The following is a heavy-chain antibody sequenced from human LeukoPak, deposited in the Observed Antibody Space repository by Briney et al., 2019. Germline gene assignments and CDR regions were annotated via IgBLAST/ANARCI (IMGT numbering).Heavy chain of an antibody. D-gene: IGHD3-22*01. J-gene: IGHJ3*02. CDR1: GGTFSSYA. CDR2: IIPIFGTA. Sequence: ASVKVSCKASGGTFSSYAISWVRQAPGQGLEWMGGIIPIFGTANYAQKFQGRVTITADESTSTAYMELSSLRSEDTAVYYCARRTVGEYYYDSSGYYFDFDIWGQGTMVTVSS. CDR3: ARRTVGEYYYDSSGYYFDFDI. V-gene: IGHV1-69*13.